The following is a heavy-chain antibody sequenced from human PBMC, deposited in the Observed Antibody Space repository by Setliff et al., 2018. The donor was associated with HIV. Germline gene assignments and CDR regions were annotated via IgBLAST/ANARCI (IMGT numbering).Heavy chain of an antibody. D-gene: IGHD3-22*01. CDR3: ARVGDFFDSSDYYSVLDAFDI. V-gene: IGHV4-34*01. CDR1: GGSFSGYF. CDR2: INHSGDT. Sequence: SETLSLTCAVYGGSFSGYFWSWIRQPPQKSLERIGEINHSGDTNYNPSLKSRVTISVDTSKNQFSLKLSSVTAADTAVYYCARVGDFFDSSDYYSVLDAFDIWGQGTMVTVSS. J-gene: IGHJ3*02.